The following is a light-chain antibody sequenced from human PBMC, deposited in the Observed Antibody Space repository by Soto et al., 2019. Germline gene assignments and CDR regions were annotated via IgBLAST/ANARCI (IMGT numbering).Light chain of an antibody. Sequence: ETVMTQSPATLSVSPGERATLSCRASQRVSTNLAWYQQKPGQSPRLLIYRASTRATDIPARFSGSGSGTEFTLTISGLQSEDFAVYYCHQYNNWPPSFGGGTKVEIK. J-gene: IGKJ4*01. CDR3: HQYNNWPPS. CDR2: RAS. V-gene: IGKV3-15*01. CDR1: QRVSTN.